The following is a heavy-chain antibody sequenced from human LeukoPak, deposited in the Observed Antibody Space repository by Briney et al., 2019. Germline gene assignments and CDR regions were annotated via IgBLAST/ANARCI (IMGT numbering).Heavy chain of an antibody. Sequence: GGSLRLSCAASGFTFSSYAMSWVRQAPGKGLEWVAVISYDGSNKYYADSVKGRFTISRDNSKNTLYLQMNSLRAEDTAVYYCAKDHHPLITIFGVVMDYWGQGTLVTVSS. CDR1: GFTFSSYA. J-gene: IGHJ4*02. D-gene: IGHD3-3*01. V-gene: IGHV3-30*18. CDR2: ISYDGSNK. CDR3: AKDHHPLITIFGVVMDY.